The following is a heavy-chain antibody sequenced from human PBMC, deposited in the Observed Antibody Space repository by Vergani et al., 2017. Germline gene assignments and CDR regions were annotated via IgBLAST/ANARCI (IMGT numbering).Heavy chain of an antibody. D-gene: IGHD3-9*01. CDR2: IIPIFGTA. Sequence: QVQLVQSGAEVKKPGSSVKVSCKASGGPFKNSAFSWVRQAPGQGLEWMGGIIPIFGTANYTQKFQGRVTITADESTSTAYMELSSLRSEDTAVYYCARYMHYDTYYYYGMDVWGQGTTVTVSS. V-gene: IGHV1-69*13. CDR1: GGPFKNSA. J-gene: IGHJ6*02. CDR3: ARYMHYDTYYYYGMDV.